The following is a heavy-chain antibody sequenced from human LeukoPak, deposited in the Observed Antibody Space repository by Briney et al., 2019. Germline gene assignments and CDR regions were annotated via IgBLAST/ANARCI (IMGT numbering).Heavy chain of an antibody. V-gene: IGHV4-34*01. Sequence: SETLSLTCAVYGGSFSGYYWSWIRQPPGKGLEWIGEINHSGSTNYNPSLKSRVTISVDTSKNQFSLKLSSVTAADTAVYYCARGQRYDFWSGYSEFDCWGQGTLVTVSS. CDR1: GGSFSGYY. J-gene: IGHJ4*02. D-gene: IGHD3-3*01. CDR2: INHSGST. CDR3: ARGQRYDFWSGYSEFDC.